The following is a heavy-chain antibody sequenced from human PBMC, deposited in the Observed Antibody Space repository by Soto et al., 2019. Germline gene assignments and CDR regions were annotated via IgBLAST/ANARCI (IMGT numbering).Heavy chain of an antibody. V-gene: IGHV1-69*02. CDR3: ARVGIAVAGTGWFDP. D-gene: IGHD6-19*01. CDR2: IIPILGIA. J-gene: IGHJ5*02. Sequence: SVKVSCKASGGTFSSYTMSWVRQAPGQGLEWMGRIIPILGIANYAQKFQGRVTITADKSTSTAYMELSSLRSEDTAVYYCARVGIAVAGTGWFDPWGQGTLVTVSS. CDR1: GGTFSSYT.